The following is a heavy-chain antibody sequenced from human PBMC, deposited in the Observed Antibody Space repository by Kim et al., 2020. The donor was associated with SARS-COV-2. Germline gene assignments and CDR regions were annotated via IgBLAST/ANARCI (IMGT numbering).Heavy chain of an antibody. D-gene: IGHD2-15*01. CDR2: ISSSSSYI. J-gene: IGHJ4*02. CDR3: ARDLCSGGSCYFDY. Sequence: GGSLRHSCAASGFTFSSYSMNWVRQAPGKGLEWVSSISSSSSYIYYADSVKGRFTISRDNAKNSLYLQMNSLRAEDTAVYYCARDLCSGGSCYFDYWGQGTLVTVSS. V-gene: IGHV3-21*01. CDR1: GFTFSSYS.